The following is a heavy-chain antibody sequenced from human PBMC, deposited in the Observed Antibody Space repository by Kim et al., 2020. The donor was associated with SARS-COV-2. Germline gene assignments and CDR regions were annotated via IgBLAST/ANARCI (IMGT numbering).Heavy chain of an antibody. Sequence: SVKVSCKASGGTFSSYAISWVRQAPGQGLEWMGGIIPIFGTANYAQKFQGRVTITADESTSTAYMELSSLRSEDTAVYYCARDAALYGDYVRYFDLWGRGTLVTVSS. V-gene: IGHV1-69*13. D-gene: IGHD4-17*01. J-gene: IGHJ2*01. CDR3: ARDAALYGDYVRYFDL. CDR1: GGTFSSYA. CDR2: IIPIFGTA.